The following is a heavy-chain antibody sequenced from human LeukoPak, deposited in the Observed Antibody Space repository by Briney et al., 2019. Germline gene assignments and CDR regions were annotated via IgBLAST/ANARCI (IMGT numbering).Heavy chain of an antibody. CDR3: ARSVGAVAGTFDY. D-gene: IGHD6-19*01. Sequence: PGASLRLSCAASGFTVSSNYMSWVRQAPGKGLEWVSVIYSGGSTYYADSVKGRFTISRDNSKNTLYLQMNSLRAEDTAVYYCARSVGAVAGTFDYWGQGTLVTVSS. CDR2: IYSGGST. CDR1: GFTVSSNY. V-gene: IGHV3-53*01. J-gene: IGHJ4*02.